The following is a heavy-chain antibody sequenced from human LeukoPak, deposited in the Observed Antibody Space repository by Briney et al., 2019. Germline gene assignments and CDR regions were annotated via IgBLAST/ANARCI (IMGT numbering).Heavy chain of an antibody. D-gene: IGHD3-3*01. CDR2: IYYSGST. Sequence: SETLSLTCTVSGGSISSYYWSWIRQPPGKGLEWIGYIYYSGSTNYNPSLKSRVTISVDTSKNQSSLKLSSVTAADTAVYYCARQLVEYYDFWSGQENAFDIWGQGTMVTVSS. V-gene: IGHV4-59*08. CDR1: GGSISSYY. J-gene: IGHJ3*02. CDR3: ARQLVEYYDFWSGQENAFDI.